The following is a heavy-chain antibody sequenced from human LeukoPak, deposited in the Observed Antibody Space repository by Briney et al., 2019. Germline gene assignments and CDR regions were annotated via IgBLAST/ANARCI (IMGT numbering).Heavy chain of an antibody. V-gene: IGHV1-3*03. CDR3: ARVLLYCGGDCYYDY. CDR2: INAGNGNT. D-gene: IGHD2-21*02. J-gene: IGHJ4*02. CDR1: GYTFTGYY. Sequence: ASVKVSCKASGYTFTGYYMHWVRQAPGQRLEWMGWINAGNGNTKYSQEFQGRVTITRDTSASTAYMELSSLRSEDMAVYYCARVLLYCGGDCYYDYWGQGTLVTVSS.